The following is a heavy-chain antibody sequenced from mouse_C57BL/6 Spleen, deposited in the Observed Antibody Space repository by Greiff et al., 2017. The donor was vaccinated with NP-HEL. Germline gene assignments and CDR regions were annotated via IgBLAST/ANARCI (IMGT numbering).Heavy chain of an antibody. J-gene: IGHJ2*01. V-gene: IGHV14-4*01. Sequence: VQLKQSGAELVRPGASVKLSCTASGSNIKDDYMHWVKQRPEQGLEWIGWIDPENGDTEYASKFQGKATITADTSSNTAYLQLSSLTSEDTAVYYCTTSIVTLDYWGQGTTLTVSS. D-gene: IGHD2-5*01. CDR1: GSNIKDDY. CDR2: IDPENGDT. CDR3: TTSIVTLDY.